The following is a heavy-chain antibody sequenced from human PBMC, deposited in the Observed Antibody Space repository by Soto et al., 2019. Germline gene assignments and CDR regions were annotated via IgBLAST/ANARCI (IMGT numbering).Heavy chain of an antibody. V-gene: IGHV1-69*04. J-gene: IGHJ6*02. D-gene: IGHD3-10*01. CDR3: ARDSGCLQGQYYYYYYGMDV. CDR2: IIPILGIA. Sequence: ASVKVSCKASGGTFSSYTISWVRQAPGQGLEWMGRIIPILGIANYAQKFQGRVTITADKSASTAYMELSSLRSEDTAVYYCARDSGCLQGQYYYYYYGMDVWGQGTTVTVSS. CDR1: GGTFSSYT.